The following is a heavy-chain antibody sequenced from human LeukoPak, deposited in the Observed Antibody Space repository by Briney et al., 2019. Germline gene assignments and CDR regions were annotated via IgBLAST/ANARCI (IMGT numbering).Heavy chain of an antibody. D-gene: IGHD3/OR15-3a*01. CDR3: ARSYWTGYHHLDF. Sequence: SETLSLTCAVSGGSISSSYWWTWVRQPPGKGLEWTGEIYHSGSTNYNPSLKSRLTISVDKSKNQFSLKLSSVTAADTAIYYCARSYWTGYHHLDFWGQGTQVTVSS. CDR2: IYHSGST. V-gene: IGHV4-4*02. CDR1: GGSISSSYW. J-gene: IGHJ4*02.